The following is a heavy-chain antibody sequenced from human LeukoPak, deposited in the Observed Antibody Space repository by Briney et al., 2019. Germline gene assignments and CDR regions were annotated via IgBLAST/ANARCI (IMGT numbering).Heavy chain of an antibody. Sequence: GASVKVPCKVSGYTLTELSMHWVRQAPGKGLEWMGGSDPEDGETIYAQKFQGRVTMTEDTSTDTAYMELSSLRSEDTAVYYCATYLAFDGRGGGEYLFGYWGQGTLVTVSS. CDR3: ATYLAFDGRGGGEYLFGY. CDR2: SDPEDGET. D-gene: IGHD3-10*01. CDR1: GYTLTELS. V-gene: IGHV1-24*01. J-gene: IGHJ4*02.